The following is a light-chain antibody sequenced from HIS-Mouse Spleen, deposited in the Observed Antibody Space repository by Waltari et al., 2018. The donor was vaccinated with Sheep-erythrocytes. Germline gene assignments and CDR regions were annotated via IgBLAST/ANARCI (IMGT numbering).Light chain of an antibody. J-gene: IGLJ3*02. CDR1: ALPKKY. CDR2: EDS. CDR3: YSTDSSGNHWV. Sequence: SYELTQPPSVSVSPGQTARIPCSGDALPKKYAYWYQQKSGQAPVLVIDEDSKRPSGIPERFSGSTSGTMATLTISGAQVEDEADYYCYSTDSSGNHWVFGGGTKLTVL. V-gene: IGLV3-10*01.